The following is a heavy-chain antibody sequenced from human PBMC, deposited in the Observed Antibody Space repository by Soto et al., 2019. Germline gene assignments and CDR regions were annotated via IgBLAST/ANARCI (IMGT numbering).Heavy chain of an antibody. Sequence: ASVKVSCKASGYTFTSYDINWVRQAAGQGLEWMGWMNPNSGNTGYAQKFQGRVTMTRNTSISTAYMELSSLRSEDTAVYYCARGGGTVTTFSGYYYYGMDVWGQGTTVTVSS. CDR3: ARGGGTVTTFSGYYYYGMDV. D-gene: IGHD4-17*01. J-gene: IGHJ6*02. V-gene: IGHV1-8*01. CDR1: GYTFTSYD. CDR2: MNPNSGNT.